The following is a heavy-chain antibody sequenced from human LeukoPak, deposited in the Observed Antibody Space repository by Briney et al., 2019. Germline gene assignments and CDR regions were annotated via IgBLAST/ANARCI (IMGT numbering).Heavy chain of an antibody. D-gene: IGHD3-22*01. Sequence: SETLSLTCTVSGGSISSYYWSWIRQPAGKGLEWIGRIYTSGSTNYNPSLKSRVTMSVDTSKNQFSLKLSSVTAADTAVYYCARERLDYYDSSGYYQGVAFDIWGQGTMVTVSS. CDR3: ARERLDYYDSSGYYQGVAFDI. J-gene: IGHJ3*02. CDR2: IYTSGST. V-gene: IGHV4-4*07. CDR1: GGSISSYY.